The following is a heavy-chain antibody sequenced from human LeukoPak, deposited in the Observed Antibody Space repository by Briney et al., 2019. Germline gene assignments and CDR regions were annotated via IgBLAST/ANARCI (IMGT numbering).Heavy chain of an antibody. J-gene: IGHJ5*02. CDR2: IIPIFGTA. Sequence: GASVKVSCKASGGTFSSYAISWVRQAPGQGLEWMGGIIPIFGTANYAQKFQGRVTITTDESTSTAYMELSSLRSEDTAVYYCARAEGEMGYCSSTSCFLNWFDPWGQGTLVTVSS. D-gene: IGHD2-2*01. CDR3: ARAEGEMGYCSSTSCFLNWFDP. CDR1: GGTFSSYA. V-gene: IGHV1-69*05.